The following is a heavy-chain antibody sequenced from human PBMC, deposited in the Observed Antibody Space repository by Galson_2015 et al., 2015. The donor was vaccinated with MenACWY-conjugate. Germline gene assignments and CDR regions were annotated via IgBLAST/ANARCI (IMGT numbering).Heavy chain of an antibody. CDR3: AKAPHVNIVATPPDY. V-gene: IGHV3-23*01. CDR1: GFTFSSYA. Sequence: SLRLSCAASGFTFSSYAMSWVRQAPGKGLEWVSASDSGGSTYYADSVKGRFTISRDNSKNTLYLLMNSLRAEDTAVFYCAKAPHVNIVATPPDYWGQGTLVTVSS. J-gene: IGHJ4*02. CDR2: SDSGGST. D-gene: IGHD5-12*01.